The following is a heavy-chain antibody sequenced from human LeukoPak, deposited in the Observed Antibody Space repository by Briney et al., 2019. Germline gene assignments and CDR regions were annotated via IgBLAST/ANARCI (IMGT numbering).Heavy chain of an antibody. J-gene: IGHJ4*02. CDR1: GFAFSEFW. CDR3: VRDAVTAY. D-gene: IGHD2-21*02. Sequence: GGSLRLSCAASGFAFSEFWMSWVRQAPGKGLEWLANIKEDGSKKYYVDSVKGRFTISRDNAKNSLFLQMNSLRNEDTAVYYCVRDAVTAYWGQGTLVTVSS. CDR2: IKEDGSKK. V-gene: IGHV3-7*01.